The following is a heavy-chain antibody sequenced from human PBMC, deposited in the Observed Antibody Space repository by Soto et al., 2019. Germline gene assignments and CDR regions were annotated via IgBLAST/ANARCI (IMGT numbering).Heavy chain of an antibody. CDR2: ISGFNGQT. CDR1: GNTFASHG. V-gene: IGHV1-18*01. J-gene: IGHJ4*02. CDR3: ARVDPRGVAVVRDY. Sequence: QVQLVQSGPEVMKPGASVKVSCKASGNTFASHGFSWVRQAPGQGLEWMGWISGFNGQTNYALKFQGRVTLTTDTSTSTAYMELRSLRSDDTAVYFCARVDPRGVAVVRDYWVQGTLVTVSS. D-gene: IGHD3-10*01.